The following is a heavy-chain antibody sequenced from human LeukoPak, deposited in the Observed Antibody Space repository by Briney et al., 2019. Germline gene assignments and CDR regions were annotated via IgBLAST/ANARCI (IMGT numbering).Heavy chain of an antibody. CDR1: GFTSSTYS. CDR3: ARAMAGADY. Sequence: GGSLRLSCAASGFTSSTYSMNWVRQAPGKGLEWVSYISSRLSTIYYADSVRGRFTISRDNAKSSLYLQMNSLRDDDTAIYYCARAMAGADYWGQGTLVTVSS. D-gene: IGHD6-19*01. V-gene: IGHV3-48*02. CDR2: ISSRLSTI. J-gene: IGHJ4*02.